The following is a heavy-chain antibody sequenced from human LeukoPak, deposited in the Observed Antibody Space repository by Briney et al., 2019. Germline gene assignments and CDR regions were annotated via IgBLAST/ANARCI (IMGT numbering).Heavy chain of an antibody. V-gene: IGHV6-1*01. CDR3: ARQRSRALDL. CDR1: GDSVSNNGVA. J-gene: IGHJ3*01. Sequence: SQTLPLICAISGDSVSNNGVAWNGIRQSPARVLEWLGRTYFGSKWYNDYELSVKSRITINPDTSKNQFSLQLNSVTPEDTAVYFCARQRSRALDLWGQGTMVTVSS. D-gene: IGHD1-1*01. CDR2: TYFGSKWYN.